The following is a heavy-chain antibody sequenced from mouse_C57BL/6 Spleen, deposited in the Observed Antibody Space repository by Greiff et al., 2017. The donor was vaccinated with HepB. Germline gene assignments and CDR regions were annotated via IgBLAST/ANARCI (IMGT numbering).Heavy chain of an antibody. Sequence: VQLQQPGAELVRPGSSVKLSCKASGYTFTSYWMHWVKQRPIQGLEWIGNIDPSDSETHYNQKFKDKATLTVDKSSSAAYMQLSSLTSEDSAVYYCARSYYYGSSYYFDCWGQGTTLTVSS. D-gene: IGHD1-1*01. CDR1: GYTFTSYW. CDR2: IDPSDSET. J-gene: IGHJ2*01. CDR3: ARSYYYGSSYYFDC. V-gene: IGHV1-52*01.